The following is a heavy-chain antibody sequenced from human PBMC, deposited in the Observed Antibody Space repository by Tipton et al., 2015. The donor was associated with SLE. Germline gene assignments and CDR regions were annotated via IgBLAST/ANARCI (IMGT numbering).Heavy chain of an antibody. V-gene: IGHV4-61*01. J-gene: IGHJ3*02. CDR1: GGSVSSGSYY. CDR2: IFYSGDA. Sequence: TLSLTCAVSGGSVSSGSYYWTWIRQPPGKGMEWLGYIFYSGDATYHPSLKSRVTISIDTSKNQFSLKLSSVTAADTAVYYCAREGAVAGLNDAFDIWGQGTMVTVSS. CDR3: AREGAVAGLNDAFDI. D-gene: IGHD6-19*01.